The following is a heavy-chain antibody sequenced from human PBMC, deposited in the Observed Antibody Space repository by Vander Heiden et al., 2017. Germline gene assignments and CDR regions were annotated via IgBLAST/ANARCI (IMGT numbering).Heavy chain of an antibody. D-gene: IGHD3-16*01. CDR1: GGSISSSSYY. CDR2: IYYSGST. CDR3: ARHGGWQPDYYFDY. J-gene: IGHJ4*02. Sequence: QLQLQESGPGLVKPSETLSLTCTVSGGSISSSSYYWGWIRQPPGKGLEWIGSIYYSGSTYYNPSLKSRVTISVDTSKNQFSLKLSSVTAADTAVYYCARHGGWQPDYYFDYWGQGTLVTVSS. V-gene: IGHV4-39*01.